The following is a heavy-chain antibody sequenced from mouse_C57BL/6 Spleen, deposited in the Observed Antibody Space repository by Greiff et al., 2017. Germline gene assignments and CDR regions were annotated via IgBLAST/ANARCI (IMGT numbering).Heavy chain of an antibody. CDR3: ARDGEGKTPTFDY. Sequence: EVKLMESGGDFVKPGGSLKLSCAASGFTFSSYGMSWVRQTPDKRLDWVATISSGGSYTYYPDSVKGRFTISRDNAKNTLYLQMSSLKSEDTAMYYCARDGEGKTPTFDYWGQGTTLTVSS. J-gene: IGHJ2*01. D-gene: IGHD2-3*01. V-gene: IGHV5-6*01. CDR2: ISSGGSYT. CDR1: GFTFSSYG.